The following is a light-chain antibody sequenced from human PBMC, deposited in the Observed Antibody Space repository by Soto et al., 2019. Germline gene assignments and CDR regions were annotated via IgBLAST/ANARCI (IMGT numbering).Light chain of an antibody. CDR3: MQGSHWPYT. V-gene: IGKV2-30*01. CDR2: KIS. Sequence: DVVMTQSPLSLPVTLGQPASISCRSSQSLVYSDGNTYLSWFQQRPGQSPRRLIYKISNRDSGVPDRFSGSESGTDFTLKISRVEAEDVAIYYCMQGSHWPYTFGQGTKLEI. CDR1: QSLVYSDGNTY. J-gene: IGKJ2*01.